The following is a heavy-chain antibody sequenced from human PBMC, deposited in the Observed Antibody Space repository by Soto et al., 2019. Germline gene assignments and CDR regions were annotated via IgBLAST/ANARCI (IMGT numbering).Heavy chain of an antibody. Sequence: EVQLVESGGGLVQPGRSLRLSCAASGFTFDDYAMHWVRQAPGKGLEWVSGISWNSGSIGYADSVKGRVTISRDNAKNSLYVQMNSLRAEDTALYYCAKDLGQLPRGLDYWGQGTLVTVSS. J-gene: IGHJ4*02. D-gene: IGHD2-2*01. CDR1: GFTFDDYA. CDR2: ISWNSGSI. V-gene: IGHV3-9*01. CDR3: AKDLGQLPRGLDY.